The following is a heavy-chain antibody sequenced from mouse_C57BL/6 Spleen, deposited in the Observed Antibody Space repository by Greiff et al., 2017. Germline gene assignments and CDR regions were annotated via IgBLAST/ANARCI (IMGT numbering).Heavy chain of an antibody. Sequence: ASGYTFTSYWMHWVKQRPGQGLEWIGNINPSNGGTNYNEKFTSKATLTVDKSSSTAYMQLSSLTSEDSAVYYCARLAQATGFGFADWGQGTLVTVSA. J-gene: IGHJ3*01. CDR2: INPSNGGT. V-gene: IGHV1-53*01. D-gene: IGHD3-2*02. CDR3: ARLAQATGFGFAD. CDR1: GYTFTSYW.